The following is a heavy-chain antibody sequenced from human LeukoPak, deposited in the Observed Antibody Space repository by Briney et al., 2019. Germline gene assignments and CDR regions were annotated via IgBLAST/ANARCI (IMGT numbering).Heavy chain of an antibody. CDR3: AKDGRTTVAKGGDY. D-gene: IGHD4-23*01. J-gene: IGHJ4*02. Sequence: GGSLRLSCAASGFIFSSYAMSWVRQAPGKGLEWVSAISGSGGSTYYADSVKGRFTISRDNSKNTLYLQMNSLRAEDTAVYYCAKDGRTTVAKGGDYWGQGTLVTVSS. CDR1: GFIFSSYA. CDR2: ISGSGGST. V-gene: IGHV3-23*01.